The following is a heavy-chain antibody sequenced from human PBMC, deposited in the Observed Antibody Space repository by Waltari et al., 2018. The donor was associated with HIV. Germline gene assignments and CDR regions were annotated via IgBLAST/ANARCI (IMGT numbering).Heavy chain of an antibody. CDR1: GYSFTDYW. V-gene: IGHV5-51*01. Sequence: EVQLVQSGTEVKMPGESLKISCEVSGYSFTDYWITWVRQMPGKGLEWMGIIYPRDAATKYSPSFRGQVSFSADKSTSTADLHWNSLKASDTAIYYCARRGGVGTGMATDHWGRGTLVTVSS. CDR3: ARRGGVGTGMATDH. J-gene: IGHJ4*02. CDR2: IYPRDAAT. D-gene: IGHD5-18*01.